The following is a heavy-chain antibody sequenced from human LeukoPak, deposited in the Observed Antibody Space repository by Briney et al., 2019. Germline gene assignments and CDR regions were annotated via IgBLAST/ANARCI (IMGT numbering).Heavy chain of an antibody. J-gene: IGHJ6*02. CDR1: GFTFSSYG. CDR3: ARDRFLLAAAGLIYYYYGMDV. CDR2: ISYDGSNK. V-gene: IGHV3-30*03. D-gene: IGHD6-13*01. Sequence: GGSLRLSCAASGFTFSSYGMHWVRQAPGKGLEWVAVISYDGSNKYYADSVKGRFTISRDNSKNTLYLQMNSLRAEDTAVYYCARDRFLLAAAGLIYYYYGMDVWGQGTTVTVSS.